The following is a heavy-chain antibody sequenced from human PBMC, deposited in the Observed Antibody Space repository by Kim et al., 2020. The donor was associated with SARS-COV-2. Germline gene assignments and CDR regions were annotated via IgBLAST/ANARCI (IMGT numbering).Heavy chain of an antibody. Sequence: SETLSLTCTVSGGSISSSSYYRGWIRQPPGKGLEWIGSIYYSGSTYYNPSLKSRVTISVDTSKNQFSLKLSAVTAADTAVYYCARQTRMDGWGQGTTVTVSS. CDR1: GGSISSSSYY. V-gene: IGHV4-39*01. CDR3: ARQTRMDG. CDR2: IYYSGST. J-gene: IGHJ6*02.